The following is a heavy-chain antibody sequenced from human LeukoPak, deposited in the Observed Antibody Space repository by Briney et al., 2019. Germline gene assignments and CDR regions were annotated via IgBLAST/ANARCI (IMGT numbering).Heavy chain of an antibody. CDR2: FDPEDGET. CDR1: GGTCSSYA. Sequence: GSSVKVSCKASGGTCSSYAISGGRQAPGKGLEGMGGFDPEDGETIYAQKFQGRVTMTEDTSTDTAYMQLRSLRSEDTAVYYCATYGGSYYRRWFDPWGQGTLVTVSS. CDR3: ATYGGSYYRRWFDP. J-gene: IGHJ5*02. D-gene: IGHD1-26*01. V-gene: IGHV1-24*01.